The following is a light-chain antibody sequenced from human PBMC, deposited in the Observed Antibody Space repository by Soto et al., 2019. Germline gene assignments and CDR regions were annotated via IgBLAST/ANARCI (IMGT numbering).Light chain of an antibody. CDR3: SSYTSSTTYV. CDR1: SSDVGGYNY. J-gene: IGLJ1*01. V-gene: IGLV2-14*01. Sequence: QSALTQPASVSGSPGQSIAISCTGTSSDVGGYNYVTWHQQHPGKAPKVMIYDVNNRPSGVSDRFSGSKSGNTASLTISGLQAEDEAEYYCSSYTSSTTYVFGTGTKVTV. CDR2: DVN.